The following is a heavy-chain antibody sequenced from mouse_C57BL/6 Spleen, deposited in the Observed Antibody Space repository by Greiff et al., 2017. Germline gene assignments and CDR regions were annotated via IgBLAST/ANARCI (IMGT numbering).Heavy chain of an antibody. J-gene: IGHJ4*01. CDR1: GYTFTDYY. CDR3: AREGLLRPYYAMDY. Sequence: EVQLQQSGPVLVKPGASVKMSCKASGYTFTDYYMNWVKQSHGKSLEWIGVINPYNGGTSYNQKFKGKATLTVDKSSSTAYMELNSLTSEDSAVYYCAREGLLRPYYAMDYWGQGTSVTVSS. CDR2: INPYNGGT. D-gene: IGHD2-3*01. V-gene: IGHV1-19*01.